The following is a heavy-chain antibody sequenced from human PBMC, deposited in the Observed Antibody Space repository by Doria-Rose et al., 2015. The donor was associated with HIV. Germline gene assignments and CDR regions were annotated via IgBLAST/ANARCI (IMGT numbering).Heavy chain of an antibody. CDR2: TYYTGTS. CDR3: ARMGSYRELEY. D-gene: IGHD3-3*01. CDR1: GASVSSRGYY. Sequence: LSLTCSVSGASVSSRGYYWNWIRQVPGKGLESLGYTYYTGTSDYSPSLKSRLNMAVYPSKNQFSLKLRFVTVADTAVYYCARMGSYRELEYWGQGALVTVSA. J-gene: IGHJ4*02. V-gene: IGHV4-31*03.